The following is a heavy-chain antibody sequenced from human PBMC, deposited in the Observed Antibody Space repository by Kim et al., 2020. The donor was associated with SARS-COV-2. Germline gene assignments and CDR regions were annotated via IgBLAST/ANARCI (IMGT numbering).Heavy chain of an antibody. J-gene: IGHJ4*02. CDR2: INHSGST. CDR1: GGSFSGYY. CDR3: ARECLPTWGSYRGYFDY. V-gene: IGHV4-34*01. Sequence: SETLSLTCAVYGGSFSGYYWSWIRQPPGKGLEWIGEINHSGSTNYNPSLKSRVTISVDTSKNQFSLKLSSVTAADTAVYYCARECLPTWGSYRGYFDYWGQGTLVTVSS. D-gene: IGHD3-16*02.